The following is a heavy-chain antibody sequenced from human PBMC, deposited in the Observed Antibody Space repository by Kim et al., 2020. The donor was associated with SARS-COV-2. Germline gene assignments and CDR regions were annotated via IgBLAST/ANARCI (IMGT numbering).Heavy chain of an antibody. CDR1: GGSFSGYY. V-gene: IGHV4-34*01. CDR2: INHSGST. Sequence: ETLSLTCAVYGGSFSGYYWSWIRQPPGKGLEWIGEINHSGSTNYNPSLKSRVTISVDTSKNQFSLKLSSVTAADTAVYYCARSVEMATIGYFDYWGQGTLVTVSS. D-gene: IGHD5-12*01. J-gene: IGHJ4*02. CDR3: ARSVEMATIGYFDY.